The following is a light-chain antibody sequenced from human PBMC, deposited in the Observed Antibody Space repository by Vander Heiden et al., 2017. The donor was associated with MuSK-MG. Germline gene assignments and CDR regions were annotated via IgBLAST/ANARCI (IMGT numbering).Light chain of an antibody. CDR3: HQSDTTSIT. J-gene: IGKJ5*01. CDR2: AAS. Sequence: DIQMTQSPSSLSASVGDRVTITCRASQSISSYLNWYQQKPGKAPKLLIYAASSLQSGVPSRFSGSRSGTDFTLTISRLQPEDFATYYCHQSDTTSITFGHGTLMEIK. CDR1: QSISSY. V-gene: IGKV1-39*01.